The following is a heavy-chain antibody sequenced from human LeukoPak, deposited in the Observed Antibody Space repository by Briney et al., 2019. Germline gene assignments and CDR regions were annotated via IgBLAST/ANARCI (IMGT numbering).Heavy chain of an antibody. CDR2: INPNSGGT. CDR3: ARCYYDISPLYCCDGFDP. CDR1: GYTFTGYY. J-gene: IGHJ5*02. Sequence: ASVKVSCKASGYTFTGYYMHWVRQAPGQGLEWMGWINPNSGGTNYAQKFQGRVTMTRDTSISTAYMELSRLRSDDTAVYYCARCYYDISPLYCCDGFDPWGQGTMVIVSS. V-gene: IGHV1-2*02. D-gene: IGHD3-9*01.